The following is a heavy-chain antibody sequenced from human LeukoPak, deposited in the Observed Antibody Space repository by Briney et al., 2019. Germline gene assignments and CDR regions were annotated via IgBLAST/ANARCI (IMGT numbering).Heavy chain of an antibody. V-gene: IGHV4-59*01. Sequence: PSETLSLTCTVSGGSISSYYWSWIRQPPGKGLEWIGYIYYSGSTNYNPSLKSRVTISVDTSKNQFSLKLSSVTAADTAVYYCASGGGGYYLNWFDPWGQGTLVTVSS. CDR2: IYYSGST. CDR1: GGSISSYY. J-gene: IGHJ5*02. D-gene: IGHD3-22*01. CDR3: ASGGGGYYLNWFDP.